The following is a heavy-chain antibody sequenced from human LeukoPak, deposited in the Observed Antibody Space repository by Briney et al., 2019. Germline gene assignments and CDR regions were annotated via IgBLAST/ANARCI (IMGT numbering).Heavy chain of an antibody. V-gene: IGHV1-69*13. CDR1: GGTFSSYA. J-gene: IGHJ4*02. Sequence: ASVKVSCKASGGTFSSYAISWVRQAPGQGLEWMGGIIPIFGTANYAQKFQGRVTITADESTGTAYMELSSLRSEDTAVYYCAVSITMKETFDYWGQGTLVTVSS. CDR2: IIPIFGTA. CDR3: AVSITMKETFDY. D-gene: IGHD3-22*01.